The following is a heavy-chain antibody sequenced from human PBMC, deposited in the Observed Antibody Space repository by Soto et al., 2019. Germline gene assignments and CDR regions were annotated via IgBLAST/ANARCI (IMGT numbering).Heavy chain of an antibody. CDR3: ARKNDYGDFDY. CDR1: GYTFTSYG. V-gene: IGHV1-18*01. Sequence: ASVKVSCKASGYTFTSYGISWVRQAPGQGLEWLGWISACSGNTNYAQKLQGRVTMTTDPSTSTAYMDLRSLRSDDTAVYYCARKNDYGDFDYWGQGTLVTVSS. CDR2: ISACSGNT. D-gene: IGHD4-17*01. J-gene: IGHJ4*02.